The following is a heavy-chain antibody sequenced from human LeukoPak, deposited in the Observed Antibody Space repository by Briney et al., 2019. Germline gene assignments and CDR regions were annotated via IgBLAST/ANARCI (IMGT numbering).Heavy chain of an antibody. J-gene: IGHJ6*02. CDR3: AKALYYYGSGIRYYGMDV. CDR1: GFTFSSYA. V-gene: IGHV3-23*01. Sequence: PGGSLRLSCAASGFTFSSYAMSWVRQAPGKGLEWVSAISGSGGSTYYADSVKGGFTISRDNYKNKVYLQMNSLRAEDTAVYYCAKALYYYGSGIRYYGMDVWGQGTTVTVSS. CDR2: ISGSGGST. D-gene: IGHD3-10*01.